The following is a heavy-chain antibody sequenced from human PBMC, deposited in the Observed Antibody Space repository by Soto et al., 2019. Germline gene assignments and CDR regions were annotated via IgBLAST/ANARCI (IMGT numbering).Heavy chain of an antibody. CDR2: ISGSGGST. Sequence: EVQLLESGGGLVQPGGSLRLSCAASGFTFSSHAMSWVRQAPGKGLEWVSAISGSGGSTYYADSVKGRFTISRDNSKNTLYLQMNSLRAEDTAVYYCAAMVRGPPEAFDIWGQGTMVTVSS. D-gene: IGHD3-10*01. J-gene: IGHJ3*02. CDR1: GFTFSSHA. V-gene: IGHV3-23*01. CDR3: AAMVRGPPEAFDI.